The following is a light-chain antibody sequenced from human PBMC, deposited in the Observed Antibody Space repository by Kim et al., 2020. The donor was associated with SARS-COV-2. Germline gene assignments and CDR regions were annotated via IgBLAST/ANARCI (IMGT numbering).Light chain of an antibody. CDR3: YSYADDMMT. CDR1: STDLGGHNF. Sequence: PGQSVTISCTGASTDLGGHNFVSWYQQHPGQAPKLLIYEANKRPSGVPDRFSGSKSGNAASLSVSGLQAEDEADYYCYSYADDMMTFGGGTKVTVL. V-gene: IGLV2-8*01. J-gene: IGLJ2*01. CDR2: EAN.